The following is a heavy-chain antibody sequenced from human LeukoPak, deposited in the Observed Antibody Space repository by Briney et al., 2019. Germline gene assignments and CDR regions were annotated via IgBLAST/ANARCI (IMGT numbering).Heavy chain of an antibody. D-gene: IGHD6-13*01. CDR2: INPHSADT. J-gene: IGHJ4*02. CDR1: GYTFTGCY. CDR3: ARWDGYSSSPDY. Sequence: GASVKVSCKASGYTFTGCYMHWVRQAPGQGLEWMGWINPHSADTGYAQKFLGRVTMTRDMSISTIYMELTRLRSDDTALYYCARWDGYSSSPDYWGQGTLVTVSS. V-gene: IGHV1-2*02.